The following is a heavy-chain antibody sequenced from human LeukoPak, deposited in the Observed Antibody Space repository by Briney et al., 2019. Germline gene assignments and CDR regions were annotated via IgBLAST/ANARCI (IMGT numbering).Heavy chain of an antibody. CDR2: INPNSGGT. CDR3: ARDSLGYCSGGSCYSSDY. CDR1: GYTFTGYY. Sequence: ASVKVSCKASGYTFTGYYMHWVRQAPGQGLEWMGWINPNSGGTNYAQKFQGRVTMTRDTSISTAYMELSRLRSDDTAVYYCARDSLGYCSGGSCYSSDYWGQGTLVTVSS. V-gene: IGHV1-2*02. D-gene: IGHD2-15*01. J-gene: IGHJ4*02.